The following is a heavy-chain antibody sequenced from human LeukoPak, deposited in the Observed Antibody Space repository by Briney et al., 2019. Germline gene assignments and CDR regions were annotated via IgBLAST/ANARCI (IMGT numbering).Heavy chain of an antibody. CDR3: ARLECSATSCGAMDV. V-gene: IGHV4-30-2*01. D-gene: IGHD2-2*01. CDR2: IYHSGNT. CDR1: GGSISSGGYS. Sequence: PSETLSLTGAVSGGSISSGGYSWSWIRQPPGKGLDWIGYIYHSGNTYYNPSLKSRVAISIDRSKNQFSLKLTSVTAADTAVYYCARLECSATSCGAMDVWGQGTTVTVSS. J-gene: IGHJ6*02.